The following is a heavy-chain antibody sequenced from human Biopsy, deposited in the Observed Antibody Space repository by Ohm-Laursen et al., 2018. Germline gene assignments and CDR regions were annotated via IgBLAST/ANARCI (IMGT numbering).Heavy chain of an antibody. D-gene: IGHD3-3*01. CDR3: AKGGSITIFGVVINNCFDP. Sequence: SLRLSCTASGFTHTTFAMSRVRQAPGKGPEWVSTISANGATSYYADSVKGRFTISRDNSKNTLYLQMNSVRADDTAIYYCAKGGSITIFGVVINNCFDPWGQGTRVTVSS. CDR2: ISANGATS. J-gene: IGHJ5*02. V-gene: IGHV3-23*01. CDR1: GFTHTTFA.